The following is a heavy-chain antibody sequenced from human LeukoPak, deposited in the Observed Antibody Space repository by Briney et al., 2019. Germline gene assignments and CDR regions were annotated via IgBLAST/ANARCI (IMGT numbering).Heavy chain of an antibody. CDR3: ARVTTSGFDY. V-gene: IGHV3-74*01. CDR2: INCAGSRT. D-gene: IGHD4-17*01. CDR1: GFTFSTYW. Sequence: GGSLRLSCAASGFTFSTYWMHWVRQAPGEGLVWVSRINCAGSRTSYADSVKGRFTISRDNAKNTLYLQMNSLRAEDTAVYYCARVTTSGFDYWSQGTLVTVSS. J-gene: IGHJ4*02.